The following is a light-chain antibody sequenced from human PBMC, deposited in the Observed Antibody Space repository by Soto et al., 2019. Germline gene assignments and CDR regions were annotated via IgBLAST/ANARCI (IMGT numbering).Light chain of an antibody. CDR3: QQYGSSPIT. CDR2: GSS. Sequence: EIVLTQSPGTLSLSPGERATLSCRASQSITSSYLAWYQQKPGQAPRLLIYGSSSRATGIPDRFSGSGSGTDYTLTISRLEPEDFAVYYCQQYGSSPITFGQGTRLEMK. J-gene: IGKJ5*01. V-gene: IGKV3-20*01. CDR1: QSITSSY.